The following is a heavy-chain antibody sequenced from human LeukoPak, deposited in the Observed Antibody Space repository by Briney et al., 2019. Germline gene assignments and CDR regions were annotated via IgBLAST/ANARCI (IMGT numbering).Heavy chain of an antibody. CDR1: GYTFTSYD. Sequence: ASVKVSCKASGYTFTSYDINWVRQATGQGLEWMGWMNPNSGNTGYAQKFQGRVTMTRDTSTSTVYMELSSLRSEDTAVYYCAATADRGAKKYYFDYWGQGTLVTVSS. CDR3: AATADRGAKKYYFDY. D-gene: IGHD1-26*01. CDR2: MNPNSGNT. V-gene: IGHV1-8*01. J-gene: IGHJ4*02.